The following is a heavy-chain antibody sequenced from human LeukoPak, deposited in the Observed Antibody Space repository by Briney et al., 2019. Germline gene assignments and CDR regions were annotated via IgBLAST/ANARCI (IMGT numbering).Heavy chain of an antibody. CDR2: INGDGTTT. V-gene: IGHV3-74*01. Sequence: GGSLRLSCAASGFTFSSYEMNWVRQAPGKGLVWVSRINGDGTTTNYADSVKGRFTISRDNAKNTVYLQMNSLRAEDTAVYYCAGAPDFILMYGFDYWGQGALVTVSS. J-gene: IGHJ4*02. D-gene: IGHD2-15*01. CDR3: AGAPDFILMYGFDY. CDR1: GFTFSSYE.